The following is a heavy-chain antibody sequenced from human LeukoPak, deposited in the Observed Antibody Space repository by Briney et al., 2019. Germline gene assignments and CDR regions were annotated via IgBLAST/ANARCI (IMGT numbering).Heavy chain of an antibody. CDR1: GYTFTGYY. J-gene: IGHJ4*02. Sequence: ASVKVSCKASGYTFTGYYMHWVRQAPGQGLEWMGWINPNSGGTNYAQKFQGRVTMTGDTSISTAYMELSSLRSNDTAVYYCARGDTATFDYWGQGTLVTVSS. CDR2: INPNSGGT. V-gene: IGHV1-2*02. D-gene: IGHD5-18*01. CDR3: ARGDTATFDY.